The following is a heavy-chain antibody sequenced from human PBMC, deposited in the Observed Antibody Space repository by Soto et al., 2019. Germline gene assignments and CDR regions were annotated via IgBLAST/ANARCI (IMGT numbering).Heavy chain of an antibody. CDR1: GGTFSSYA. V-gene: IGHV1-69*12. CDR2: IIPIFGTA. J-gene: IGHJ6*02. D-gene: IGHD3-22*01. CDR3: ARRDYYDSSGYSLDYYYYYGMDV. Sequence: QVQLVQSGAEVKKPGSSVKVSCKASGGTFSSYAISWVRQAPGQGLEWMGGIIPIFGTANYAQKFQGRVTITADESTSTAYMELSSLRSEDTAVYYCARRDYYDSSGYSLDYYYYYGMDVWGQGTTVTVSS.